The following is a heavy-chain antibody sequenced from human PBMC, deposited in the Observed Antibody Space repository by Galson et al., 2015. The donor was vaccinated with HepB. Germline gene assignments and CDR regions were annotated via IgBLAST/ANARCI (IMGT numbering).Heavy chain of an antibody. V-gene: IGHV3-21*06. CDR2: ISSSSSYM. Sequence: SLRLSCAASGFTFSSYNMNWVRQAPGKGLEWVSSISSSSSYMYYADSVKGRFTISRDNAKNSLHLQMNSLRAEDQAVYYCARNEFLVGPPYYDYWCQGTLVTVTS. J-gene: IGHJ4*02. D-gene: IGHD1-26*01. CDR3: ARNEFLVGPPYYDY. CDR1: GFTFSSYN.